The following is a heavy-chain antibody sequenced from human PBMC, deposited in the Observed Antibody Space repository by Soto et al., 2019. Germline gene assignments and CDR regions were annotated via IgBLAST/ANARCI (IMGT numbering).Heavy chain of an antibody. V-gene: IGHV4-39*01. J-gene: IGHJ4*02. CDR3: ASPQYGGYVVFDY. CDR2: IFYGGST. CDR1: GGSISSSSYY. Sequence: ASETLSLTCTVSGGSISSSSYYWGWIRQPPGKGLERIGSIFYGGSTYYNPSLKSRVTISVDTSKNQFSLKLSSVTAADTAVYYCASPQYGGYVVFDYWGQGTLVTVSS. D-gene: IGHD5-12*01.